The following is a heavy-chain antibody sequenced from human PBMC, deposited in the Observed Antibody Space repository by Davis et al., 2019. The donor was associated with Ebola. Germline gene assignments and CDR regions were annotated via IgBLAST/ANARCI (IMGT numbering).Heavy chain of an antibody. CDR1: GFTFSSYG. CDR2: LSGSAFAS. Sequence: ESLKISCAASGFTFSSYGMGWVRQAPGKGLEWVSSLSGSAFASYYADSVKGRFTVSRDNSKNTLYLEMNSLRGDDTAVYYCAKAKKVGATAPFDSWGQGTLVTVSS. CDR3: AKAKKVGATAPFDS. D-gene: IGHD1-26*01. J-gene: IGHJ4*02. V-gene: IGHV3-23*01.